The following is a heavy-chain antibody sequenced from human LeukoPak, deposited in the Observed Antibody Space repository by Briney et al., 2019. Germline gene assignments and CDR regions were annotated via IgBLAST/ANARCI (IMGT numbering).Heavy chain of an antibody. CDR3: GRIAINANNGMVV. CDR2: IKNKASRYTI. D-gene: IGHD1/OR15-1a*01. CDR1: GFKFSDHY. Sequence: PGGSQRLSCAASGFKFSDHYIDWVRQAPGKGLEWVGRIKNKASRYTIESAASVGGRFAISRDVSASSLYMQMSSLRTEDTAVQYCGRIAINANNGMVVWGQGTTVTVSS. V-gene: IGHV3-72*01. J-gene: IGHJ6*02.